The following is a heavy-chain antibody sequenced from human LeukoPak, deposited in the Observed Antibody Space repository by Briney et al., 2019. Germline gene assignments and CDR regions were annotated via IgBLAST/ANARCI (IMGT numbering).Heavy chain of an antibody. CDR1: GFTFSSDS. J-gene: IGHJ6*03. CDR3: ARAGSGYYYYYMDV. CDR2: ISSSTDTI. D-gene: IGHD3-10*01. V-gene: IGHV3-48*01. Sequence: GRSLRLSCAVSGFTFSSDSMSWVRQAPGKGLEWVSYISSSTDTIYYADSVKGRFTISRDNAQNSLYLQMNSLGADDTAVYYCARAGSGYYYYYMDVWGKGTPVTVSS.